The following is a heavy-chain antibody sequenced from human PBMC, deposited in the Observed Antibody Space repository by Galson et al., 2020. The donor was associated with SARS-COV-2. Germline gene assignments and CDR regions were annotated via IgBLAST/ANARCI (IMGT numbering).Heavy chain of an antibody. D-gene: IGHD3-10*01. J-gene: IGHJ6*02. Sequence: GGSLSLSCAASGFTFSSYAMHWVRQAPGKGLEWVAVISYDGSNKYYADSVKGRFTISRDNSKNTLYRQMNSLRAEDTAVYYCARDQGHLWCGAIKSLYGMDVWGQGTTVTVSS. CDR1: GFTFSSYA. CDR3: ARDQGHLWCGAIKSLYGMDV. V-gene: IGHV3-30-3*01. CDR2: ISYDGSNK.